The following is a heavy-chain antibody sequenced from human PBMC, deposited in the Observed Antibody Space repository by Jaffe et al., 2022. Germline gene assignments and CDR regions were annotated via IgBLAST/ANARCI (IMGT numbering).Heavy chain of an antibody. V-gene: IGHV3-30*02. CDR1: GFTFSSYG. CDR2: IRYDGSNK. D-gene: IGHD3-3*01. CDR3: AKDSRPGHSYYDFWSGYYIFTVY. J-gene: IGHJ4*02. Sequence: QVQLVESGGGVVQPGGSLRLSCAASGFTFSSYGMHWVRQAPGKGLEWVAFIRYDGSNKYYADSVKGRFTISRDNSKNTLYLQMNSLRAEDTAVYYCAKDSRPGHSYYDFWSGYYIFTVYWGQGTLVTVSS.